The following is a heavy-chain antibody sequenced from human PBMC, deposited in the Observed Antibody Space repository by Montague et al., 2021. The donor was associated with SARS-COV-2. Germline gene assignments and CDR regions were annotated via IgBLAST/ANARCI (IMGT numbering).Heavy chain of an antibody. CDR2: IDWDDDK. J-gene: IGHJ4*02. V-gene: IGHV2-70*11. Sequence: PALVKPTQTLTLTCTFSGFSLSTSGMCVSWIRQPPGKALEWLARIDWDDDKYYSTSLKTRLTISKDASKNQVVLTMTNMDPVDTAAYYCAREIAAAPDYWGQGTLVTVSS. CDR1: GFSLSTSGMC. D-gene: IGHD6-13*01. CDR3: AREIAAAPDY.